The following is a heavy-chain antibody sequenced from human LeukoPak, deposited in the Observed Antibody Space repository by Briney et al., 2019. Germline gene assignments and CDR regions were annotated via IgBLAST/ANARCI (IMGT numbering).Heavy chain of an antibody. Sequence: PGGSLRLSCAGSGFSFSTYDMRWVRQAPGKGLEWVSAIGSGGDTYYAGSVKGRFTISRESANNSFYLQMNSLNAGDTAVHFCARAVAGTDEIDSWGQGTLVTVSS. V-gene: IGHV3-13*01. D-gene: IGHD6-19*01. J-gene: IGHJ4*02. CDR1: GFSFSTYD. CDR3: ARAVAGTDEIDS. CDR2: IGSGGDT.